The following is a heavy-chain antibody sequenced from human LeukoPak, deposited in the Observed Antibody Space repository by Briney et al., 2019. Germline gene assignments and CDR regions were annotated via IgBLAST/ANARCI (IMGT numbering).Heavy chain of an antibody. V-gene: IGHV4-59*01. J-gene: IGHJ4*02. CDR3: ARHPYGDYGTPSY. CDR2: IYYSGST. D-gene: IGHD4-17*01. CDR1: GGSISSYY. Sequence: SETLSLTCTVSGGSISSYYWSWIRQPPGKGLEWIGYIYYSGSTNYNPSLKSRVTISVDTSKNQFSLKLSSVTAADTAVYYCARHPYGDYGTPSYWGQGTLVTVSS.